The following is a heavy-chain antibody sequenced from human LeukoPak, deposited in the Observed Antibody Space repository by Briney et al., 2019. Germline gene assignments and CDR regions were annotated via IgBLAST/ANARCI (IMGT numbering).Heavy chain of an antibody. CDR1: GFTFSSYW. D-gene: IGHD6-13*01. CDR2: ISSNSRYI. V-gene: IGHV3-21*06. Sequence: NPGGSLRLSCAASGFTFSSYWMSWVRQAPGKGLEWVSSISSNSRYIYYADSMRGRFTISRDNAKNSLYLQMNSLKPEDTAVYYCARVAEAAAFDSWGQGTLVTVSS. CDR3: ARVAEAAAFDS. J-gene: IGHJ4*02.